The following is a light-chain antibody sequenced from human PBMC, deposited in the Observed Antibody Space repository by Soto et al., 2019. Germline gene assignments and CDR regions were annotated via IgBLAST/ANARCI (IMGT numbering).Light chain of an antibody. J-gene: IGKJ5*01. CDR1: QSVGSY. V-gene: IGKV3-11*01. CDR3: QQRHMWPIT. Sequence: EIVLAQSPATLSLSPGETATLSCRASQSVGSYLAWYQHKPGQAPRLLISDASNRATGIPARFSGSGSGTDFTLTISSLEPEDFAVYYCQQRHMWPITFGQGTRLEIK. CDR2: DAS.